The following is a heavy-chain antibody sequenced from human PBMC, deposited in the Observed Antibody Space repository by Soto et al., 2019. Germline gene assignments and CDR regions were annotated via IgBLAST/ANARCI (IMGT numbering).Heavy chain of an antibody. Sequence: SLRLSWAASGFSFSAYWMHWVRQAPGRGLVWISHINSDGTITRYADSVKGRFTISRDSARNTLYLQMSSLRAEDTAVYYCAGATVGAFDYWGQGALVTVSS. J-gene: IGHJ4*02. CDR2: INSDGTIT. CDR1: GFSFSAYW. D-gene: IGHD4-17*01. CDR3: AGATVGAFDY. V-gene: IGHV3-74*01.